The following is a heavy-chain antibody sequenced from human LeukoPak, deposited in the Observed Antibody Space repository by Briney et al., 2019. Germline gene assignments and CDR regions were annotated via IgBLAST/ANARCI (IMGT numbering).Heavy chain of an antibody. V-gene: IGHV3-48*01. J-gene: IGHJ4*02. D-gene: IGHD3-3*01. Sequence: GGSLRLSCAASGFTFSGYDMSWVRQAPGKGLEWVSYTSSSSSTIYYADSVKGRFTISRDNAKNSLYLQMNSLRAEDTAVYYCARDSSPYDFWSGYPDYWGQGTLVTVSS. CDR2: TSSSSSTI. CDR1: GFTFSGYD. CDR3: ARDSSPYDFWSGYPDY.